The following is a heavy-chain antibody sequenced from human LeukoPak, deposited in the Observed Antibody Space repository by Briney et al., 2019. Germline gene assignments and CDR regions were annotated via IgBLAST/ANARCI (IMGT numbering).Heavy chain of an antibody. Sequence: GGSLRLSCAASGFTFSTYSMNWVRQAPGKGPEWVSYISSSSSTIYYADSVKGRFTISRDNAGNSLYLQMNSLRDEDTAVYYCAGYFQHWGQGTLVTVSS. V-gene: IGHV3-48*02. CDR2: ISSSSSTI. CDR3: AGYFQH. J-gene: IGHJ1*01. CDR1: GFTFSTYS.